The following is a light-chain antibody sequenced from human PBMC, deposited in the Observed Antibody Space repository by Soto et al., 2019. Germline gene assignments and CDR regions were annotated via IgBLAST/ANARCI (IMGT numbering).Light chain of an antibody. CDR3: MQGTLWPWT. CDR2: KVS. J-gene: IGKJ1*01. V-gene: IGKV2-30*01. Sequence: DVVMTQSPLSLPVTLGQPASISCRSSQSLVYSDGNTYLNWFQQRPGQSPRRLIYKVSNRDSGVPDRFSGSGSGTDFTLKISRVEAEDVGFYYCMQGTLWPWTFGQGTKVEIK. CDR1: QSLVYSDGNTY.